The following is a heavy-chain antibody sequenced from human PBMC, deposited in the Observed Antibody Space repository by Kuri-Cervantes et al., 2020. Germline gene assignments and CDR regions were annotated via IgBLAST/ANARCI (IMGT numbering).Heavy chain of an antibody. D-gene: IGHD1-7*01. CDR2: ISYDGSNK. V-gene: IGHV3-30*03. CDR3: ARDRGTTDYYDMDV. CDR1: GFTFSNCG. J-gene: IGHJ6*03. Sequence: SLKISCAASGFTFSNCGRHWVRQAPGEGLEWVAVISYDGSNKYYADSVKGRFTISRDNSKNAQYLQMNSLRAEDTAVYYCARDRGTTDYYDMDVWGNGTTVTVSS.